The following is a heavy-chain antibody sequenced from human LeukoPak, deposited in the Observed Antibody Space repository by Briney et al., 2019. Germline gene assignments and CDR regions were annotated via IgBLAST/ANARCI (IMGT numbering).Heavy chain of an antibody. Sequence: GGSLRLSCVASGFPFSSYWMTWVRQAPGKGLEWVANIKQDGSKKSYVDSVKGRFTISRDNAKNSLYLQMNSLRAEDTAIYYCAKVDYGSGSYHFDYWGQGTLVTVSP. J-gene: IGHJ4*02. CDR1: GFPFSSYW. D-gene: IGHD3-10*01. CDR2: IKQDGSKK. V-gene: IGHV3-7*01. CDR3: AKVDYGSGSYHFDY.